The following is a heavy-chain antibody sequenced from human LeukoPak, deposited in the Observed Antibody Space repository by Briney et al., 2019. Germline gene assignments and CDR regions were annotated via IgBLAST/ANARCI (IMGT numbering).Heavy chain of an antibody. CDR2: IKQDGSEK. CDR1: GFTFSSYW. CDR3: ARDYYGSGSYYNRGFDH. V-gene: IGHV3-7*03. D-gene: IGHD3-10*01. J-gene: IGHJ4*02. Sequence: PGGSLRLSCAASGFTFSSYWMSWVRQAPGKGLEWVANIKQDGSEKYYVDTVKGRFTISRDNAKNSLYLQMNSLRAEDTAVYYCARDYYGSGSYYNRGFDHWGQGTLVTVSS.